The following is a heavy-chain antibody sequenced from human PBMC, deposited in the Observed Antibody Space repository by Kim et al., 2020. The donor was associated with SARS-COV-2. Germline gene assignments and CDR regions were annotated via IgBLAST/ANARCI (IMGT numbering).Heavy chain of an antibody. D-gene: IGHD3-10*01. CDR1: GFTFSSYA. J-gene: IGHJ6*02. Sequence: GGSLRLSCAASGFTFSSYAMNWVRQAPGKGLEWVSAISSSGSNTDYADSVKGRFTISRDNSKNTLYLQMNSLRVEDTAVYYCAKGSHGSGYYYGIDVWGQGTTVTVSS. CDR3: AKGSHGSGYYYGIDV. V-gene: IGHV3-23*01. CDR2: ISSSGSNT.